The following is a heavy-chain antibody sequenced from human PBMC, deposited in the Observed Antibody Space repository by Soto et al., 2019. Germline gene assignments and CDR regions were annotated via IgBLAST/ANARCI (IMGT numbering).Heavy chain of an antibody. CDR3: ASGLVEYSSSWYDY. D-gene: IGHD6-13*01. Sequence: EVQLVESGGGLVQPGGSLRLSCAASGFTFSNSWMHWVRQAPGKGLVWVSRINSDGSSTSYADSVKGRFTISRDNAKKPLYLQMNSLRAEDTAVYYCASGLVEYSSSWYDYWGQGTLVTVSS. CDR2: INSDGSST. V-gene: IGHV3-74*01. J-gene: IGHJ4*02. CDR1: GFTFSNSW.